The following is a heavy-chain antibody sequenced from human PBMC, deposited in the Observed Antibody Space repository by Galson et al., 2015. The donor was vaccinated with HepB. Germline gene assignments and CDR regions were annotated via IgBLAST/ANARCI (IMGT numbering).Heavy chain of an antibody. CDR2: MSSNGGST. D-gene: IGHD6-13*01. J-gene: IGHJ4*02. CDR3: ARWGSRWYYFDY. Sequence: SLRLSCAASGFTFSDYAMVWVRQAPGKGLEYVSAMSSNGGSTYYANSVKGRFTISRDNSKNTLYLQMGSLRAEDMAGYYCARWGSRWYYFDYWGQGTLVTVPP. CDR1: GFTFSDYA. V-gene: IGHV3-64*01.